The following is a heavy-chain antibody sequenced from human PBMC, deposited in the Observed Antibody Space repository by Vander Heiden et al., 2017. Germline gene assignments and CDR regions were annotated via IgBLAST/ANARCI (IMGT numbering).Heavy chain of an antibody. CDR2: ISWNSGSI. CDR3: AKDMSSTVVTPGDY. D-gene: IGHD4-17*01. CDR1: GFTFEDYA. V-gene: IGHV3-9*01. Sequence: EVQLVESGGGLVQPGRSLRLSCAASGFTFEDYAMHWVRQAPGKGLEWVSGISWNSGSIGYADSVKGRFTISRDNAKNSLYLQMNSLRAEDTALYYCAKDMSSTVVTPGDYWGQGTLVTVSS. J-gene: IGHJ4*02.